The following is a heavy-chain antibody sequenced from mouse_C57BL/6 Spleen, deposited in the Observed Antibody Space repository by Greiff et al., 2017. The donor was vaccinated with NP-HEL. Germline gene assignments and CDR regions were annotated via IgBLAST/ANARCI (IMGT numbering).Heavy chain of an antibody. CDR3: ARYRDKGYYFDY. Sequence: QVQLKQPGAELVMPGASVKLSCKASGYTFTSYWMHWVKQRPGQGLEWIGEIDPSDSYTNYNQKFKGKSTLTVNKSSSTAYLQLSSLTSEDSAVYYCARYRDKGYYFDYWGQGTTLTVSS. V-gene: IGHV1-69*01. CDR2: IDPSDSYT. CDR1: GYTFTSYW. J-gene: IGHJ2*01. D-gene: IGHD3-3*01.